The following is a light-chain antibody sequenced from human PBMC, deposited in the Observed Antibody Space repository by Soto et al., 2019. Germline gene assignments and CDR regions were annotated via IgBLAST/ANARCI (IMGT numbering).Light chain of an antibody. Sequence: QSGLTQPASVSGSPGQSITISCTGTSSDGCGYNYVSWYQQHPGKAPKLMIYEVGNRTSGVSNRFSGSKSGNTASLTISGLQAEDEADYYCSSYTSSSTYVFGTGTKVTVL. CDR3: SSYTSSSTYV. CDR2: EVG. J-gene: IGLJ1*01. V-gene: IGLV2-14*01. CDR1: SSDGCGYNY.